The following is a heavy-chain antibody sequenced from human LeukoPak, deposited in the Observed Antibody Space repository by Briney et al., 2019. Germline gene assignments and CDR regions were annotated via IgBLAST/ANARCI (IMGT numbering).Heavy chain of an antibody. D-gene: IGHD3-10*01. CDR1: GFTFRNYV. Sequence: GGSLRLSCAASGFTFRNYVIHWIRQAPGKGLEWVAVTSSDLNVKLYADSVKGRFTISRDNSRSTLNLQMNSLRPEDTAIYYCAREGYYGSGSPPSLYFDYWGQGTLVTVSS. J-gene: IGHJ4*02. V-gene: IGHV3-30-3*01. CDR3: AREGYYGSGSPPSLYFDY. CDR2: TSSDLNVK.